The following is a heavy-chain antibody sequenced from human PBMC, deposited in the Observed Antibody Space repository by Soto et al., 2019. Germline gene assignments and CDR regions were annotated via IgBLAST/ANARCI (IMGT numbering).Heavy chain of an antibody. CDR2: ISHRDTT. D-gene: IGHD4-17*01. CDR3: ARRGDFGGFDA. V-gene: IGHV4-30-2*01. Sequence: WTWIRRPPGEGLEWIGSISHRDTTYYNPSLKSRVTISVDRSKFQFSLNLTSVTAADTAVYFCARRGDFGGFDAWGQGSMVTVSS. J-gene: IGHJ3*01.